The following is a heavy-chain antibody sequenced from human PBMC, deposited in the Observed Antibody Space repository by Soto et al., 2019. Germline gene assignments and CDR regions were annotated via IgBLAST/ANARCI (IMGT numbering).Heavy chain of an antibody. CDR1: GFTFSSYW. J-gene: IGHJ6*03. V-gene: IGHV3-7*01. D-gene: IGHD2-15*01. CDR3: ASTLGYCSGGSCYYYYYYMDV. Sequence: GGSLRLSCAASGFTFSSYWMSWVRQAPGKGLEWVANIKQDGSEKYYVDSVKGRFTISRDNAKNSLYLQMNSLRAEDTAVYYCASTLGYCSGGSCYYYYYYMDVWGKGTTVTVSS. CDR2: IKQDGSEK.